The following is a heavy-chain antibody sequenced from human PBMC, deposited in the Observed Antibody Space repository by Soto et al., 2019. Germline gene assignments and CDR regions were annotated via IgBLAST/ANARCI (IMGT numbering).Heavy chain of an antibody. J-gene: IGHJ4*02. CDR2: IYYSGST. CDR1: GGSISSGGYC. Sequence: SETLSLTCTVSGGSISSGGYCWSWIRQHPGKGLEWIGYIYYSGSTYYNPSLKSRVTISVDTSKNQFSLKLSSVTAADTAVYYCASGPKTYYYDSSGYYQYWGQGTLVTVSS. D-gene: IGHD3-22*01. CDR3: ASGPKTYYYDSSGYYQY. V-gene: IGHV4-31*03.